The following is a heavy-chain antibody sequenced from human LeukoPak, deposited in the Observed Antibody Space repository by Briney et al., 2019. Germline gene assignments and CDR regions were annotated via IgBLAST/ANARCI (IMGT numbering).Heavy chain of an antibody. V-gene: IGHV1-8*01. Sequence: VASVKVSCKASGYTFTSYDINWVRQATGQGLEWMGWMNPNSGNTGYAQKFQGRVTMTRNTSISTAYMELSSLRSEDTAVYYCARVSTMVRGALDAFDIWGQGTMVTVSS. CDR1: GYTFTSYD. J-gene: IGHJ3*02. D-gene: IGHD3-10*01. CDR2: MNPNSGNT. CDR3: ARVSTMVRGALDAFDI.